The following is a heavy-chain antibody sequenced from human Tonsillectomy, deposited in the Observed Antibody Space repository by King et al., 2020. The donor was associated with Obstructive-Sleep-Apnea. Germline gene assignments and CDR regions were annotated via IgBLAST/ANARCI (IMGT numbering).Heavy chain of an antibody. CDR3: ARDSYLNGAFDI. Sequence: QLQESGPGLVKPSQTLSLTCTVSGGSISSGDYYWTWIRQHPGKGLEWIGYIYYSGSTYYNPSLKSRLTISVDTSKNQFSLKLISVTAADTDVYYCARDSYLNGAFDIWGQGTMVTVSS. CDR2: IYYSGST. V-gene: IGHV4-31*03. CDR1: GGSISSGDYY. J-gene: IGHJ3*02. D-gene: IGHD1-1*01.